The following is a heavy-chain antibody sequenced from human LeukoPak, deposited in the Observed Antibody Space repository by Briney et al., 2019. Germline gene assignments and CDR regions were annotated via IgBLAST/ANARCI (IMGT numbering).Heavy chain of an antibody. CDR1: GGTFSSYA. Sequence: SVKVSCKASGGTFSSYAISWLRQAPGQGLEWMGGIIPIFGTANYAQKFQGRVTITTDESTSTAYMELSSLRSEDTAVYYCARGGKGLGDCSGGSCYADYYYYYMDVWGKGTTVTVSS. J-gene: IGHJ6*03. D-gene: IGHD2-15*01. V-gene: IGHV1-69*05. CDR3: ARGGKGLGDCSGGSCYADYYYYYMDV. CDR2: IIPIFGTA.